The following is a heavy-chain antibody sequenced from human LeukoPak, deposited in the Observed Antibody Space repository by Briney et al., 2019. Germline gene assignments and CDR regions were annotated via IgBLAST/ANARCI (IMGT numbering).Heavy chain of an antibody. CDR2: IIPIFGTT. CDR1: GGAFSSYT. D-gene: IGHD3-10*01. J-gene: IGHJ1*01. Sequence: RASVKVSCKASGGAFSSYTISWVRQAPGQGLEWMGGIIPIFGTTNYAQRFQGRVTISADESTTTAYMELSSLRSEDTAVYYCASVWFGATIHGYFQHWGQGTLVTVSS. V-gene: IGHV1-69*13. CDR3: ASVWFGATIHGYFQH.